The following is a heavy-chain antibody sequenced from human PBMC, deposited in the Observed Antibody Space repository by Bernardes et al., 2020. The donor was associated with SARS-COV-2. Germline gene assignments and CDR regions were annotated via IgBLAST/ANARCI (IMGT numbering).Heavy chain of an antibody. V-gene: IGHV3-21*01. J-gene: IGHJ6*02. CDR2: ISSSSSYI. D-gene: IGHD6-13*01. CDR1: GFTFSSYS. CDR3: ARDLDSSSDYYYYGMDV. Sequence: GGSLRLSCAASGFTFSSYSMNWVRQAPGKGLEWVSSISSSSSYIYYADSVKGRFTISRDNAKNSLYLQMNSLRAEDTAVYYCARDLDSSSDYYYYGMDVWGQGTTVTVSS.